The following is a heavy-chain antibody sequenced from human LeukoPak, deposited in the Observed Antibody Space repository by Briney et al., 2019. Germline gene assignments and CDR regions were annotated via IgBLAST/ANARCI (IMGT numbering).Heavy chain of an antibody. CDR2: IYYSGST. CDR1: GGSISSSSYY. J-gene: IGHJ4*02. D-gene: IGHD6-19*01. CDR3: ARLDSSGPPRGY. Sequence: SETLSLTCTVSGGSISSSSYYWGWIRQPPGKGLEWIGSIYYSGSTYYNPSLKSRVTISVHTSKNQFSLKLSSVTAADTAVYYCARLDSSGPPRGYWGQGTLVTVSS. V-gene: IGHV4-39*01.